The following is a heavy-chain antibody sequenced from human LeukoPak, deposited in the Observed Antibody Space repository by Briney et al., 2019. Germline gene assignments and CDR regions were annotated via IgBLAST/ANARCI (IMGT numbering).Heavy chain of an antibody. CDR1: GGSISSGDYY. CDR3: ARLPWIQLWLGAFDI. Sequence: SQTLSLTCTVSGGSISSGDYYWSWIRQPPGKGLEWIGYIYYSGSTYYNPSLKSRVTISVDTSKNQFSLKLSSVTAADTAVYYCARLPWIQLWLGAFDIWGQGTMVTVSS. V-gene: IGHV4-30-4*08. D-gene: IGHD5-18*01. J-gene: IGHJ3*02. CDR2: IYYSGST.